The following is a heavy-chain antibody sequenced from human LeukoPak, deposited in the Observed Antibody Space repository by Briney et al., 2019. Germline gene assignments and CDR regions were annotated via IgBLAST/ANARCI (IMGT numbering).Heavy chain of an antibody. CDR1: GGTFSSYA. CDR3: ATLGSSSRDC. CDR2: IIPIFGTA. Sequence: GASVKVSCKASGGTFSSYAISWVRQAPGQGLEWMGGIIPIFGTANYAQKFQGRVTITADESTSAAYMELSSLRSEDTAVYYCATLGSSSRDCWGQGTLVTVSS. J-gene: IGHJ4*02. D-gene: IGHD6-13*01. V-gene: IGHV1-69*13.